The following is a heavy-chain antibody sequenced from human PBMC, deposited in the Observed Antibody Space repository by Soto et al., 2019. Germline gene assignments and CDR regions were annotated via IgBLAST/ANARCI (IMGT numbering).Heavy chain of an antibody. J-gene: IGHJ4*02. CDR1: GYTFTGYY. CDR3: ARNTLNDSSGYPLYLYFDY. D-gene: IGHD3-22*01. V-gene: IGHV1-2*04. CDR2: INPNSGGT. Sequence: GASVKVSCKASGYTFTGYYMHWVRQAPGQGLEWMGWINPNSGGTNYAQKFQGWVTMTRDTSISTAYMELNSLRAEDTAVYYCARNTLNDSSGYPLYLYFDYWGQGTLVTVSS.